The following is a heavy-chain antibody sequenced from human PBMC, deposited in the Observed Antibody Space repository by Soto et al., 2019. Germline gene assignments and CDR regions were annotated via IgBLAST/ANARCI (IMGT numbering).Heavy chain of an antibody. CDR3: ARDGDAMVRGPHSFDY. Sequence: QVQPVQSGAEVKKPGSSVKVSCKASGGTFSSYAISWVRQAPGQGLEWTGGIIPIFGTANYAQKFQGRVTITADKSTSTAYMELSSLRSEDTAVYYCARDGDAMVRGPHSFDYWGQGTLVTVCS. J-gene: IGHJ4*02. CDR1: GGTFSSYA. CDR2: IIPIFGTA. D-gene: IGHD3-10*01. V-gene: IGHV1-69*06.